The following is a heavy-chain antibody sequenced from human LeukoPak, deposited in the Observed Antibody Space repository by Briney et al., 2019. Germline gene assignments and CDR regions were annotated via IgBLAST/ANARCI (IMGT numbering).Heavy chain of an antibody. D-gene: IGHD2-15*01. CDR1: GFTFSSYD. V-gene: IGHV3-33*01. Sequence: PVGSLRLSCAASGFTFSSYDMHWVRQAPGKGLEWVAVIWYDGSNKYYADSVKGRFTISRDNSKNTLYLQMNSLRAEDTAVYYCAREEYCSGGSCYPDYWGQGTLVTVSS. CDR2: IWYDGSNK. J-gene: IGHJ4*02. CDR3: AREEYCSGGSCYPDY.